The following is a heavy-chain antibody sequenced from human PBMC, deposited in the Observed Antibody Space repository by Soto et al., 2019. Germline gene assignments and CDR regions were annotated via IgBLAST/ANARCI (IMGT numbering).Heavy chain of an antibody. J-gene: IGHJ6*02. D-gene: IGHD5-18*01. CDR2: IIPIFGTA. Sequence: PGASVKVSCKASGGTFSSYAISWVRQAPGQGLEWMGGIIPIFGTANYAQKFQGRVTITADKSTSTAYMELSSLRSEDTAVYYCARDHRGYSSRRSLYGMDVWGQGTTVTVSS. V-gene: IGHV1-69*06. CDR3: ARDHRGYSSRRSLYGMDV. CDR1: GGTFSSYA.